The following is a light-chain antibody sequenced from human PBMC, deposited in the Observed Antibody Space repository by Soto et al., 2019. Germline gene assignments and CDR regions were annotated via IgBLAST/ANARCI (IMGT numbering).Light chain of an antibody. CDR3: QQYNNWQKT. Sequence: ERVMTQSPATLAVSPGERATLSCRASQSVSINVAWYQQKPGQAPRLLIYGASTRATGIPARFSGSGSGTEFTLPISSLQSEDFALYYCQQYNNWQKTFGQGTKVDIK. J-gene: IGKJ1*01. CDR1: QSVSIN. CDR2: GAS. V-gene: IGKV3-15*01.